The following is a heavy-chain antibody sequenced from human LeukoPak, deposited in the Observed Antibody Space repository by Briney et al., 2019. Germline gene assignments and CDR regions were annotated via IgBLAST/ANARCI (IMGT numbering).Heavy chain of an antibody. CDR1: GFTFSSYG. D-gene: IGHD3-10*01. Sequence: PGGSLRLSCAASGFTFSSYGMHWVRQAPGKGLEWVSAISGSGGSTYYADSVKGRFTISRDNSKNTLYLQMNNLRAEDTAVYYCAKTRGSGPFDYWGQGTLVTVSS. J-gene: IGHJ4*02. CDR2: ISGSGGST. V-gene: IGHV3-23*01. CDR3: AKTRGSGPFDY.